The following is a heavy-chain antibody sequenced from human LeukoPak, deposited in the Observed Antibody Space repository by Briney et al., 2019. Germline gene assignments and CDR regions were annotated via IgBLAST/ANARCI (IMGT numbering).Heavy chain of an antibody. CDR3: ARQSSGWYRDAFDI. Sequence: GYIYYSGSTNYNPSLKSRVTISVDTSKNQFSLRLSSVTAADTAVYYCARQSSGWYRDAFDIWGQGTMVTVSS. V-gene: IGHV4-61*07. D-gene: IGHD6-19*01. CDR2: IYYSGST. J-gene: IGHJ3*02.